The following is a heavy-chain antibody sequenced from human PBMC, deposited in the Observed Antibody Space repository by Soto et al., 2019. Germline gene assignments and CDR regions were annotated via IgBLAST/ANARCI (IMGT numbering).Heavy chain of an antibody. CDR2: ISSSRSPI. D-gene: IGHD2-2*01. V-gene: IGHV3-48*02. CDR1: GFTFSSYS. CDR3: ARDTVHCSSTSCPYGMDV. Sequence: PGGSLRLSCAASGFTFSSYSMNWVRQAPGKGLEWVSYISSSRSPIYYADSVKGRFTISRDNAKNSLYLQMNSLRDEDTAVYYCARDTVHCSSTSCPYGMDVWGQGTTVTVSS. J-gene: IGHJ6*02.